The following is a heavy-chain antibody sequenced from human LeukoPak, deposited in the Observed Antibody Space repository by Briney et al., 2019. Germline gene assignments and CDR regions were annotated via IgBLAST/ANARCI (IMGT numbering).Heavy chain of an antibody. Sequence: GGSLRLSCAASGFIFSSYWMSWVRQAPGKGLEWVASIKEDGSEMYYVDSVKGRFTISRDNAKNSLYLLMNSLRAEDTAVYYCARDCSHYGSGSYPNWFDPWGQGTLVTVSS. D-gene: IGHD3-10*01. CDR2: IKEDGSEM. CDR3: ARDCSHYGSGSYPNWFDP. J-gene: IGHJ5*02. V-gene: IGHV3-7*03. CDR1: GFIFSSYW.